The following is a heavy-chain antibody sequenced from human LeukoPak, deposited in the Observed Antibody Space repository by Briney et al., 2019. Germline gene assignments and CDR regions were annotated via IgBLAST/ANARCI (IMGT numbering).Heavy chain of an antibody. J-gene: IGHJ3*02. V-gene: IGHV1-2*02. CDR2: INPNSGGT. D-gene: IGHD3-22*01. CDR3: ARSTYYYDSSGYYDDENAFDI. CDR1: GYTFTGYY. Sequence: GASVKVSCKASGYTFTGYYMHWVRQAPGQGLEWMGWINPNSGGTNYAQKFQGRVTMTRDTSISTAYMELSRLRSDDPAVYYCARSTYYYDSSGYYDDENAFDIWGQGTMVTVSS.